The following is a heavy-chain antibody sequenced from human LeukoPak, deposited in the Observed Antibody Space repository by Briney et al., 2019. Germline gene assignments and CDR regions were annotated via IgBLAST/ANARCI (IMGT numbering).Heavy chain of an antibody. D-gene: IGHD3-9*01. CDR2: IKQGGGT. Sequence: SETLSLTCAVYGGSFSDYYWTWIRQPPGKGLEWIGEIKQGGGTNYNPSLKSRVTISVDTSKNQFSLRVTSVTAADTAVYYCARHSLTGTDYWGQGTLVTVSS. J-gene: IGHJ4*02. V-gene: IGHV4-34*01. CDR1: GGSFSDYY. CDR3: ARHSLTGTDY.